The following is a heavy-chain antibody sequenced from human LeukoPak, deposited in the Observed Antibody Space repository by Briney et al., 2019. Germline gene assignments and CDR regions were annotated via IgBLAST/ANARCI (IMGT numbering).Heavy chain of an antibody. CDR1: GFTVSSNY. D-gene: IGHD3-22*01. V-gene: IGHV3-53*01. Sequence: PGGSLRLSCAASGFTVSSNYMSWVRQAPGKGLEWVSVIYSGGSTYYADSVKGRFTISRDNSKNSLYLQMNSLRAEDTAVYYCARELPMGYGRRKTYYYDSSGYSHFDYWGQGTLVTVSS. CDR3: ARELPMGYGRRKTYYYDSSGYSHFDY. CDR2: IYSGGST. J-gene: IGHJ4*02.